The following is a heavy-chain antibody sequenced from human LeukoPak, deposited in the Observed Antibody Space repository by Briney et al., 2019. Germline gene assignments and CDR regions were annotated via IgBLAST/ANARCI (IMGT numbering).Heavy chain of an antibody. CDR2: ISYSGST. V-gene: IGHV4-39*07. CDR1: GGSISSSSYY. Sequence: SETLSLTCTVSGGSISSSSYYWGWIRQPPGKGLEWIGSISYSGSTYYNPSLKSRGTISVDTSKNQFSLRLSSVTAADTAVYYCARGHYYFDYWGQGTLVTVSS. J-gene: IGHJ4*02. CDR3: ARGHYYFDY.